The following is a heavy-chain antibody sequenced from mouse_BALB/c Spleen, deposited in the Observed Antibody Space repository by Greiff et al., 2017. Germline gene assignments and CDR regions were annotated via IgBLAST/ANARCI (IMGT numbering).Heavy chain of an antibody. CDR2: INPSNGGT. Sequence: VQLHQSGAELVKPGASVKLSCKASGYTFTSYYMYWVKQRPGQGLEWIGEINPSNGGTNFNEKFKSKATLTVDKSSSTAYMQLSSLTSEDSAVYYCTVYDYDWFAYWGQGTLVTVSA. CDR3: TVYDYDWFAY. V-gene: IGHV1S81*02. CDR1: GYTFTSYY. J-gene: IGHJ3*01. D-gene: IGHD2-4*01.